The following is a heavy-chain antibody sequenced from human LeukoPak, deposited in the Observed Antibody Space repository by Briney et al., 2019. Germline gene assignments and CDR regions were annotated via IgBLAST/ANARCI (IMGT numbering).Heavy chain of an antibody. Sequence: GPSLKFSSKESGYTLTGYYITWCQQPPEKGLKWMGLINPSGGSTIFAQKFQGRITMTRDTSTSTVYMDLSSLRSGDTAVYYCARETPGYGDFIYWGQGTLVTVSS. J-gene: IGHJ4*02. CDR2: INPSGGST. CDR1: GYTLTGYY. D-gene: IGHD4-17*01. CDR3: ARETPGYGDFIY. V-gene: IGHV1-46*01.